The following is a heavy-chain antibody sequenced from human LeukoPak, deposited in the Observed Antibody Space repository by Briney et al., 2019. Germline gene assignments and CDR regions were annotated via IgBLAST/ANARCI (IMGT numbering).Heavy chain of an antibody. J-gene: IGHJ5*02. D-gene: IGHD3-22*01. CDR1: GFTFSSYS. CDR2: ISSSSSYI. V-gene: IGHV3-21*04. Sequence: GGSLRLSCAASGFTFSSYSMNWVRQAPGKGLEWVSSISSSSSYIYYADSVKGRFTISRDNAKNSLYLQMNSLRAEDTALYYCARTSPYYYDSSGYHGWFDPWGQGTLVTVSS. CDR3: ARTSPYYYDSSGYHGWFDP.